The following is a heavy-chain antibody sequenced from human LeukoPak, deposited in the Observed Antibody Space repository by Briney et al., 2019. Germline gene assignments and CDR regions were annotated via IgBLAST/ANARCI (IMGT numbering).Heavy chain of an antibody. D-gene: IGHD6-19*01. CDR2: INHSGST. V-gene: IGHV4-34*01. J-gene: IGHJ2*01. Sequence: SETLSLTCGVYGGSFSGYYWSWIRQPPGKGLEWIGEINHSGSTNYNPSLKSRVTISVDTSKNQFSLKLNSVTAADTAVYYCAKTVAGYWYFDLWGRGTLVTVSS. CDR1: GGSFSGYY. CDR3: AKTVAGYWYFDL.